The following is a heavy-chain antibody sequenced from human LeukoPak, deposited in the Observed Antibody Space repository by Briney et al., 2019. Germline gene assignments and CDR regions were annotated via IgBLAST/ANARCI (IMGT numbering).Heavy chain of an antibody. J-gene: IGHJ4*02. CDR2: INPNSGGT. V-gene: IGHV1-2*02. CDR3: ARFSPLLWFGELSYFDY. D-gene: IGHD3-10*01. Sequence: GASVKVSCKASGYTFTGYYMHWVRQAPGQGLEWMGWINPNSGGTNYAQKFQGRVTMARDTSTSTVYMELSRLRSDDTAVYYCARFSPLLWFGELSYFDYWGQGTLVTVSS. CDR1: GYTFTGYY.